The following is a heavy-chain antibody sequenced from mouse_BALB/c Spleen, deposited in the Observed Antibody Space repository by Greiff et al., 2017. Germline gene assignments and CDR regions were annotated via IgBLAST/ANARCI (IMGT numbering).Heavy chain of an antibody. V-gene: IGHV5-9-4*01. CDR2: ISSGGSYT. Sequence: EVKVVESGGGLVKPGGSLKLSCAASGFTFSSYAMSWVRQSPEKRLEWVAEISSGGSYTYYPDTVTGRFTISRDNAKNTLYLEMSSLRSEDTAMYYCASERGSSAWFAYWGQGTLVTVSA. CDR1: GFTFSSYA. D-gene: IGHD1-1*01. J-gene: IGHJ3*01. CDR3: ASERGSSAWFAY.